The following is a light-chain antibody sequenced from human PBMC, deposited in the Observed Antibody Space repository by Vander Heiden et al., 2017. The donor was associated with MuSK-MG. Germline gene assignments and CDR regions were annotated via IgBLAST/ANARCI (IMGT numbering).Light chain of an antibody. V-gene: IGLV2-14*01. J-gene: IGLJ2*01. CDR1: SSDVGGYNY. CDR3: SSYTSTEGV. CDR2: DVS. Sequence: QSALTQPASVSGSPGQSITISCTGTSSDVGGYNYVSWYQQHPGKAPKLIIYDVSNRPSGVSNRFSGSKSGNTASLTISGLQAEDEADYYCSSYTSTEGVFGGGTKLTVL.